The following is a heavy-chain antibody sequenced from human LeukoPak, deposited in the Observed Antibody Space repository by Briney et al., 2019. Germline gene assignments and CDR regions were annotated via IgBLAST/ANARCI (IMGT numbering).Heavy chain of an antibody. CDR3: ARVIWFGESKRDY. CDR2: IFSGDSI. D-gene: IGHD3-10*01. V-gene: IGHV3-66*01. CDR1: GFSVDGNY. Sequence: PGRSLRLSCAASGFSVDGNYMTWVRQAPGKGLEWVSVIFSGDSIYYADSVKGRFTISRDNSKNTLNLQMNSLRAEDTAVYYCARVIWFGESKRDYWGQGTLVTVSS. J-gene: IGHJ4*02.